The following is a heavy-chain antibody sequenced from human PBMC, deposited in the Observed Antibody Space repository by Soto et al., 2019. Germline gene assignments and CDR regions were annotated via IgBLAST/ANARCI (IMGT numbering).Heavy chain of an antibody. J-gene: IGHJ2*01. CDR3: VRGSSSATTFDFDL. Sequence: QVQGVQSGAEVKKPGASVKVSCKASGYTFTSYAMHWVRQAPGHRLEWMGWINTAKGYTKYSQMFQGRVTIARHTSASTAYLELSSLSSEDTAVYYCVRGSSSATTFDFDLWGRGTLVTVSS. CDR2: INTAKGYT. V-gene: IGHV1-3*04. CDR1: GYTFTSYA. D-gene: IGHD4-17*01.